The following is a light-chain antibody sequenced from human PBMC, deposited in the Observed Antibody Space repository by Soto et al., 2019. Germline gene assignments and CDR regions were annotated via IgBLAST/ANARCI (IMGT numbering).Light chain of an antibody. CDR1: QSVSSSY. CDR2: DAS. Sequence: EIVLTQSPGTLSLSPGERATLSCRASQSVSSSYLAWYQQKPGQAPRLLIHDASTRATGIPARFSGSGSGTDFTLTINRLEPEDFAVYYCQQYGSSWTFGQGTKVDIK. CDR3: QQYGSSWT. J-gene: IGKJ1*01. V-gene: IGKV3-20*01.